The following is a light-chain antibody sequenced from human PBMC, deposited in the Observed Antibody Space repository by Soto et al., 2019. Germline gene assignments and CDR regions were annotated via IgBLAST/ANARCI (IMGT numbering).Light chain of an antibody. CDR2: EVS. J-gene: IGLJ1*01. V-gene: IGLV2-14*01. CDR1: SSDVGAYTS. Sequence: QSVLAQPASVSGSPGQSITISCTGTSSDVGAYTSVSWYQQHPGKAPKLMIYEVSNRPSGVSNRFFGSKSANPASLTISGLQAEDEAHYYCTAHTSKNRSYVFGNGTK. CDR3: TAHTSKNRSYV.